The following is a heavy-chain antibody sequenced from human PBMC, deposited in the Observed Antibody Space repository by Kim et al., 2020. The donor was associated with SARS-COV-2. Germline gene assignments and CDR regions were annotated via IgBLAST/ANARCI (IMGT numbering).Heavy chain of an antibody. CDR2: ISYDGSNK. CDR3: ARDQRPRWDDYDPVAFD. J-gene: IGHJ3*02. D-gene: IGHD3-22*01. CDR1: GFTFSSYA. Sequence: GGSLRLSCAASGFTFSSYAMHWVRQAPGKGLDWVAFISYDGSNKYYADSVKGRFTISRDNSKNSLYLQMNSLRAEDTAVYYCARDQRPRWDDYDPVAFD. V-gene: IGHV3-30*04.